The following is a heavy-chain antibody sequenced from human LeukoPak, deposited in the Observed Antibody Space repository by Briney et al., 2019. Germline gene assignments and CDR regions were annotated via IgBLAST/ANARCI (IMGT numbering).Heavy chain of an antibody. V-gene: IGHV4-38-2*01. CDR2: IYHSGST. CDR1: GYSISSGYY. CDR3: ARYYDSSGYLFYYFDY. J-gene: IGHJ4*02. Sequence: SETLSLTCAVSGYSISSGYYWGWIRQPPGKGLEWIGSIYHSGSTYYNPSLKSRVTISVDTSKNQFSLKLSSVTAADTAVYYCARYYDSSGYLFYYFDYWGQGTLVTVPS. D-gene: IGHD3-22*01.